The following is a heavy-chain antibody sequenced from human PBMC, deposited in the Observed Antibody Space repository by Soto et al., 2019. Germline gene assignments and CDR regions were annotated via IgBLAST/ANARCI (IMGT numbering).Heavy chain of an antibody. V-gene: IGHV5-51*01. CDR1: GFTFSSYS. J-gene: IGHJ4*02. Sequence: PXESMKTSCTASGFTFSSYSLGWVRHMPGKGLQWMGNIFSSDSSAKYSPSFVGQVTISVDRSINTAYLQWSSLKASDTAIYYCGTWRGSSWFDYWGPGTLVTVSS. D-gene: IGHD2-2*01. CDR3: GTWRGSSWFDY. CDR2: IFSSDSSA.